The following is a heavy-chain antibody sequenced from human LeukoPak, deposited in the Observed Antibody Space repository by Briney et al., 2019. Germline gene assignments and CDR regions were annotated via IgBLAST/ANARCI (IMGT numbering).Heavy chain of an antibody. CDR1: GGSISSGGYY. CDR3: AGHHPRNTVDF. V-gene: IGHV4-31*03. CDR2: IYYSGST. D-gene: IGHD2/OR15-2a*01. Sequence: SETLSLTCTVSGGSISSGGYYWSWIRQHPGEGLEWIGYIYYSGSTYYNPSLKSRVTISLDTSKNQFSLKLSSVTAADTAVYYCAGHHPRNTVDFWGQGTLVTVSS. J-gene: IGHJ4*02.